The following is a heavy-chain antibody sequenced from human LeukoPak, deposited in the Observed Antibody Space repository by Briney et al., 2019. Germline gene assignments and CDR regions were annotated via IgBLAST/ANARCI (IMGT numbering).Heavy chain of an antibody. CDR2: ISYDGSNK. CDR3: AKDFPRFGRYYYYGMDV. CDR1: GFTFSSYG. Sequence: GGSLRLSCAASGFTFSSYGMHWVRQAPGKGLEWVAVISYDGSNKYYADSVKGRFTISRDNSKNTLYLQMNSLRAEDTAVYYCAKDFPRFGRYYYYGMDVWGQGTTVTVSS. J-gene: IGHJ6*02. V-gene: IGHV3-30*18. D-gene: IGHD3-10*01.